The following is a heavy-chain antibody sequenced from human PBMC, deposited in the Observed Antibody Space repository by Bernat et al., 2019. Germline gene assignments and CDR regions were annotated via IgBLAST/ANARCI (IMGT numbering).Heavy chain of an antibody. Sequence: EVQLVESGGGLVQPGGSLRLSCAASGFTFSSYWMSWVRQAPGKGLEWVANIKQDGSEKYYVDSVKGRFTSSRDNAKNSLYLQMNSLRAEDTAVYYCARALPQRVLLWFRESSVMDVWGKGTTVTVSS. V-gene: IGHV3-7*03. J-gene: IGHJ6*04. D-gene: IGHD3-10*01. CDR3: ARALPQRVLLWFRESSVMDV. CDR1: GFTFSSYW. CDR2: IKQDGSEK.